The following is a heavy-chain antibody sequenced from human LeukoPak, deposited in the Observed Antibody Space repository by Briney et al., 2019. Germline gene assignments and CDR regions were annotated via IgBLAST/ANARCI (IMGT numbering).Heavy chain of an antibody. Sequence: SQTLSLTCTVSGGSISSGSYYWRWIRQPAGKGLEWIGRIYTSGSTNHNPSLKSRVTISVDTSKNQFSLKLSSVTAADTAVYYCARVTTGGYYNCWGQGTLVTVSS. CDR2: IYTSGST. D-gene: IGHD3-22*01. J-gene: IGHJ4*02. CDR3: ARVTTGGYYNC. CDR1: GGSISSGSYY. V-gene: IGHV4-61*02.